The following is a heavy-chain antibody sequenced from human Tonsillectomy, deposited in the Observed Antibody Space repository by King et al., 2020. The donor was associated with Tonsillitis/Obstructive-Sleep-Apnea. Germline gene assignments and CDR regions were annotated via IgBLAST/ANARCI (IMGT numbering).Heavy chain of an antibody. V-gene: IGHV5-51*01. D-gene: IGHD2-15*01. CDR2: THPGDSDT. CDR3: ARRACSGGSCSNFDY. CDR1: GYTFTSYW. J-gene: IGHJ4*02. Sequence: QLVQSGAEVKKPGESLKISCKGSGYTFTSYWNGWVRQMPGKGLEWMGITHPGDSDTRYSPSFQGQVTISVAKSINTAHLQWSSLKASDTGMYYCARRACSGGSCSNFDYWGQGTLVTVPS.